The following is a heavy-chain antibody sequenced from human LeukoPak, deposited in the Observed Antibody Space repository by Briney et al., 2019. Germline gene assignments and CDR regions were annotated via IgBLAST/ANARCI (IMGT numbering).Heavy chain of an antibody. D-gene: IGHD1-14*01. Sequence: GGSLRLSCAASGFTFSSYSMNWVRQAPGKGLEWVSYISSSSSTIYYADSVKGRFTISRDNAKNSLYLQMNSLRAEDTAVYYCASELLSEAFDIWGQGTMVTVSS. J-gene: IGHJ3*02. CDR1: GFTFSSYS. V-gene: IGHV3-48*01. CDR2: ISSSSSTI. CDR3: ASELLSEAFDI.